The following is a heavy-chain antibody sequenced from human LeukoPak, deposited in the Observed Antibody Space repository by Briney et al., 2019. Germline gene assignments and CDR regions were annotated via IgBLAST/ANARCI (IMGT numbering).Heavy chain of an antibody. Sequence: SVKVSCKASGGTFSSYAISWVRQAPGQGLEWMGGIIPIFGTANYAQKFQGRVTITTDESTSTAYMELSSLRSEDTAVYYCARADIVVVPAAARNWFDPWGQGTLVTVSS. J-gene: IGHJ5*02. V-gene: IGHV1-69*05. D-gene: IGHD2-2*01. CDR1: GGTFSSYA. CDR2: IIPIFGTA. CDR3: ARADIVVVPAAARNWFDP.